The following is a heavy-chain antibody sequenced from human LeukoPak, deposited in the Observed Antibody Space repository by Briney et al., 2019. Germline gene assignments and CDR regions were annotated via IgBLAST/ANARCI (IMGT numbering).Heavy chain of an antibody. CDR2: MNPNSGNT. D-gene: IGHD3-10*01. CDR1: GYALTSYD. V-gene: IGHV1-8*01. J-gene: IGHJ4*02. Sequence: ASVKVSCKASGYALTSYDINWVRQATGQGLEWMGWMNPNSGNTNYAQKFQERVTITRDMSTSTAYMELSSLRSEDTAVYYCAAYGSGSYVYYFDYWGQGTLVTVSS. CDR3: AAYGSGSYVYYFDY.